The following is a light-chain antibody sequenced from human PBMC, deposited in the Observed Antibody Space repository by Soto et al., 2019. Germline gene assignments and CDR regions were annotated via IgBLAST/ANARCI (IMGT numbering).Light chain of an antibody. J-gene: IGKJ5*01. CDR2: DAS. Sequence: EIVLTQSPATLSLSPGERATLSCGASQSVSSSYLAWYQQKPGLAPRLLIYDASYRATGIPDRFSGSGSGTDFTLTISRREPEDFAVYYCQQYVSSPTFGQGTRLEIK. CDR3: QQYVSSPT. V-gene: IGKV3D-20*01. CDR1: QSVSSSY.